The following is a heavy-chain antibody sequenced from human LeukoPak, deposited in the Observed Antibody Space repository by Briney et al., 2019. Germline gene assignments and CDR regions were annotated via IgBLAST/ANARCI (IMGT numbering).Heavy chain of an antibody. V-gene: IGHV3-30*18. CDR2: ISYDGSNK. CDR3: AKGVRCTGSTSCPAALDY. J-gene: IGHJ4*02. Sequence: PGGSLRLSCAASGFTFSSYGMHWVRQAPGKGLEWVAGISYDGSNKYYADSVKGRFTISRDNSKNTLYLQLNSLRAEDTAVYYCAKGVRCTGSTSCPAALDYWGQGTLVTVSS. D-gene: IGHD2-2*01. CDR1: GFTFSSYG.